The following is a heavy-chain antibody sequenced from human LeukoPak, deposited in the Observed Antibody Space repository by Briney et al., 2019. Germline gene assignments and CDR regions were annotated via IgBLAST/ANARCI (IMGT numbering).Heavy chain of an antibody. CDR1: GGSISSGGYY. D-gene: IGHD5-18*01. CDR3: ARHPGLGLWSYFDY. Sequence: SQTLSLTCTVSGGSISSGGYYWSWIRQPAGKGLEWIRRIYYSGSTNYNPSLKSRVTISVDTSKNQFSLKLSSVTAADTAVYYCARHPGLGLWSYFDYWGQGTLVTVSS. J-gene: IGHJ4*02. V-gene: IGHV4-61*02. CDR2: IYYSGST.